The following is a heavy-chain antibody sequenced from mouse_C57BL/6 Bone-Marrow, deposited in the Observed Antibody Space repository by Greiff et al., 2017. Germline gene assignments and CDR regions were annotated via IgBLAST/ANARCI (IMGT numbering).Heavy chain of an antibody. CDR1: GFTFSSYA. CDR2: ISSGGDYI. V-gene: IGHV5-9-1*02. J-gene: IGHJ3*01. CDR3: TREGKSYLGAWFAY. D-gene: IGHD4-1*01. Sequence: EVMLVESGEGLVKPGGSLKLSCAASGFTFSSYAMSWVRQTPEKRLEWVAYISSGGDYIYYADTVKGRFTISRDNARNTLYLQMSSLKSEDTAMYYCTREGKSYLGAWFAYWGQGTLVTVSA.